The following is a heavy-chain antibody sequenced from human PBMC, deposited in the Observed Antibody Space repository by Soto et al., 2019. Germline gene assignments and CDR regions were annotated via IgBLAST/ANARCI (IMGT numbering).Heavy chain of an antibody. CDR1: GGTFSSYA. Sequence: SVKVSCKASGGTFSSYAISWVRQAPGQGLEWMGGIIPIFGTANYAQKFQGRVTITADESTSTAYMELSSLRSEDTAVYYCARAEVVVVADTPYYYYGMDVWGQGTTVTVSS. D-gene: IGHD2-15*01. CDR2: IIPIFGTA. V-gene: IGHV1-69*13. J-gene: IGHJ6*02. CDR3: ARAEVVVVADTPYYYYGMDV.